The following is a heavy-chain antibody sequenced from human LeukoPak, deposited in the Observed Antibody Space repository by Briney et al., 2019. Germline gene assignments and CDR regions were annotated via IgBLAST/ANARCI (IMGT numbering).Heavy chain of an antibody. Sequence: GSLRLSCAASGFTFSSYWMSWVRQAPGKGLEWVAFIRYDGSNKYYADSVKGRFTISRDNSKNTLYLQMNSLRAEDTAVYYCAKDFPGITGTVDYWGQGTLVTVSS. CDR2: IRYDGSNK. J-gene: IGHJ4*02. CDR1: GFTFSSYW. D-gene: IGHD1-7*01. V-gene: IGHV3-30*02. CDR3: AKDFPGITGTVDY.